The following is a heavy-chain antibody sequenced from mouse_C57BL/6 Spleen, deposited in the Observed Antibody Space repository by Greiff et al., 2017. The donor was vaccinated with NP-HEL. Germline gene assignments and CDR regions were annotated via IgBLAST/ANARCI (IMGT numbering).Heavy chain of an antibody. CDR1: GYTFTSYW. Sequence: QVQLQQPGTELVKPGASVKLSCKASGYTFTSYWMHWVKQRPGQGLEWIGNITPSNGGTNYNEKFKSKATLTVDKSSSIAYMKLSSLTSEYSAVYYCARGDYNGSSYRQDFDVWGRGTTVTVSS. CDR2: ITPSNGGT. J-gene: IGHJ1*03. V-gene: IGHV1-53*01. D-gene: IGHD1-1*01. CDR3: ARGDYNGSSYRQDFDV.